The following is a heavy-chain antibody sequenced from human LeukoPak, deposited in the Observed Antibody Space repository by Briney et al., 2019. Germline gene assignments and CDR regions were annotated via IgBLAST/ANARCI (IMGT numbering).Heavy chain of an antibody. CDR1: GFTFSSYW. V-gene: IGHV3-7*01. J-gene: IGHJ3*02. Sequence: GGSLRLSCAASGFTFSSYWMSWVRQPPGKGLEWVANIKQDGSEKYYVDSVKGRFTVSRDNAKNSLFLQMNSLRAEDTALYYCARDSTSCRGCAFDIWGQGTMVTVSS. CDR2: IKQDGSEK. D-gene: IGHD2-2*01. CDR3: ARDSTSCRGCAFDI.